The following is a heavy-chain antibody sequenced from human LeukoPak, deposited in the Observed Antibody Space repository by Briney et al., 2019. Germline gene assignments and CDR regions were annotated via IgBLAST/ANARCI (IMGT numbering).Heavy chain of an antibody. Sequence: ASVKVSCKVSGYTLTELSMHWVRQAPGTGLERKGGFDPEDGETNYAQKFQGRATMTEDTSKDTAYMELRSLRSEDTAVYYCATVPLLALYGMDVWGQGTTVTVSS. CDR1: GYTLTELS. J-gene: IGHJ6*02. V-gene: IGHV1-24*01. CDR2: FDPEDGET. CDR3: ATVPLLALYGMDV. D-gene: IGHD1-26*01.